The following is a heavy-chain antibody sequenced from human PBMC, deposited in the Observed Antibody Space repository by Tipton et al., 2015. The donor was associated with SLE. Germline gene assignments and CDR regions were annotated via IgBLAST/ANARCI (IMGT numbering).Heavy chain of an antibody. J-gene: IGHJ5*02. V-gene: IGHV3-73*01. CDR2: IRTKANDYAT. D-gene: IGHD1-26*01. Sequence: SLRLPCAASDFSFSDSTIHWVRQSSGKGLEWVGRIRTKANDYATTYAASVEGRFTISRDDSKNTAFLQMNIVKTEDTAVYFCSSSPSGSYYYFGPWGQGTLVTVSS. CDR1: DFSFSDST. CDR3: SSSPSGSYYYFGP.